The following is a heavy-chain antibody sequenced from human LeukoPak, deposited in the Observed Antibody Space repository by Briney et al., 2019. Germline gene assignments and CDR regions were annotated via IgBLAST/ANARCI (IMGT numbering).Heavy chain of an antibody. V-gene: IGHV4-59*01. Sequence: PSETLSLTCTVSGGSINSYYWSWIRQPPGKGLEWIGHIYNSETINYNPSLTSRVTISLDTSKNQVSLKLTSVTAADTAVYYCVRVGGASSILSAFDIWGQGTMVTVSS. CDR3: VRVGGASSILSAFDI. CDR1: GGSINSYY. CDR2: IYNSETI. D-gene: IGHD6-6*01. J-gene: IGHJ3*02.